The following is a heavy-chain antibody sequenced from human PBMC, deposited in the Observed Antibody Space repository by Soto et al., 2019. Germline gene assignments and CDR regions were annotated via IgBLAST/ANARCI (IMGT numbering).Heavy chain of an antibody. D-gene: IGHD1-1*01. Sequence: ASVNVSCKASGFTFTSSAVQWVRQARGQRLEWIGWIVVVSGNTNYAQKFQERVTITRDMSTSTAYMELSSLRSEDTAVYYCAADYEERNWNPLYYYYGMDVWGQGTTVTVSS. CDR1: GFTFTSSA. J-gene: IGHJ6*02. V-gene: IGHV1-58*01. CDR3: AADYEERNWNPLYYYYGMDV. CDR2: IVVVSGNT.